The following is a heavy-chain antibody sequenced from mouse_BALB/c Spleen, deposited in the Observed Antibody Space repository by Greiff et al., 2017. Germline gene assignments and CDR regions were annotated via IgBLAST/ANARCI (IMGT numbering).Heavy chain of an antibody. V-gene: IGHV5-6-3*01. CDR2: INSNGGST. Sequence: EVKLVESGGGLVQPGGSLKLSCAASGFTFSSYGMSWVRQTPDKRLELVATINSNGGSTYYPDSVKGRFTISRDNAKNTLYLQMSSLKSEDTAMYYCARDGYRYDDAMDYWGQGTSVTVSS. J-gene: IGHJ4*01. CDR3: ARDGYRYDDAMDY. D-gene: IGHD2-14*01. CDR1: GFTFSSYG.